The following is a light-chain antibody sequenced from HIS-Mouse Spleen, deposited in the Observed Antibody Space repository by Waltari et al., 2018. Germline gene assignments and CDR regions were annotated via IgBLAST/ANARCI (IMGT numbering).Light chain of an antibody. J-gene: IGKJ2*01. CDR3: QQYNNWPRT. Sequence: EIVMTQSPATLSVSPGERATPSCRASQSVSSNLAWYQQKPGQAPRLLIYGASTRATGIPARFSGSGSGTEFTLTISSMQSEDFAVYYCQQYNNWPRTFGQGTKLEIK. CDR1: QSVSSN. V-gene: IGKV3-15*01. CDR2: GAS.